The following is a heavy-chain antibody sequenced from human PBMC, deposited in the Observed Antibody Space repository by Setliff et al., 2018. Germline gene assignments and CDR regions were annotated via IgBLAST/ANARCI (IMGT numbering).Heavy chain of an antibody. V-gene: IGHV3-11*04. CDR2: ISGDGNTV. CDR1: GFRFSDLY. D-gene: IGHD3-3*01. J-gene: IGHJ5*02. Sequence: GESLKISCAASGFRFSDLYMGWVRQVPGKGLEWLSKISGDGNTVYYADSVRGRFTIPRDNAKNSLYLQMNSLRVEDTAVYYCARDVFDFRTGQAGPWGQGTLVTVSS. CDR3: ARDVFDFRTGQAGP.